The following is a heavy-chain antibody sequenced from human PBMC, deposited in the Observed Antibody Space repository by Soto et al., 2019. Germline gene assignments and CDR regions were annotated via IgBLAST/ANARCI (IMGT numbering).Heavy chain of an antibody. V-gene: IGHV5-51*01. CDR3: ATARHGYKSPDYYYGMDV. CDR1: GYSFTSYW. D-gene: IGHD5-12*01. Sequence: PGESMKICCKGSGYSFTSYWIGWVRQSPGKGLEWMGIIYPGDSDTRSRPSFQGKVTISADKSISTAYLQWSSLKASDTAMYYCATARHGYKSPDYYYGMDVWGQGTTVTVSS. J-gene: IGHJ6*02. CDR2: IYPGDSDT.